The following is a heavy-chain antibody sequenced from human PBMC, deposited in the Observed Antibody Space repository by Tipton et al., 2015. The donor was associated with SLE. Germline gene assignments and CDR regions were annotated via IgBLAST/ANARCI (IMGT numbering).Heavy chain of an antibody. CDR1: GDSISSDNYY. J-gene: IGHJ6*02. Sequence: LRLSCTVSGDSISSDNYYWSWIRQHPGEGLEWIVYSYYSGSITYNPSLKSRVTISVDTSKNQFSLKMTSVTTADTAVYYCARGVADCRVSLCHYAMDDWGQGTTVTVSS. CDR2: SYYSGSI. D-gene: IGHD2-21*01. CDR3: ARGVADCRVSLCHYAMDD. V-gene: IGHV4-61*01.